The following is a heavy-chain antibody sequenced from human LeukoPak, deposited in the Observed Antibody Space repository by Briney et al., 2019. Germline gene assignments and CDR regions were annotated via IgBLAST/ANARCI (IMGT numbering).Heavy chain of an antibody. CDR3: ARHLSGITGYTYGRGIDY. J-gene: IGHJ4*02. D-gene: IGHD5-18*01. CDR1: GFIFSDYA. CDR2: ISYEGSNQ. Sequence: GGSLRLSCAASGFIFSDYAMHWVRQAPDEGLDWVAVISYEGSNQYYADSVKGRFTISRDNAKKSLYLQINSLRAEDTALYYCARHLSGITGYTYGRGIDYWGQGTLVTVSS. V-gene: IGHV3-30*03.